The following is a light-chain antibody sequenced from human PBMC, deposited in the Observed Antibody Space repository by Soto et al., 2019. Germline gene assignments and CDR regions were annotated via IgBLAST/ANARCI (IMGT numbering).Light chain of an antibody. CDR3: AAWDDSLNGHVV. J-gene: IGLJ2*01. CDR1: SSNIGSNT. CDR2: SNN. Sequence: QPVLTQPPSASGTPGQRVTISCSGSSSNIGSNTVNWYQQLPGTAPKLLIYSNNQRPSGVPDRFSGSKSGTSASLAISGRQSDDEADYYCAAWDDSLNGHVVFGGGTKVTVL. V-gene: IGLV1-44*01.